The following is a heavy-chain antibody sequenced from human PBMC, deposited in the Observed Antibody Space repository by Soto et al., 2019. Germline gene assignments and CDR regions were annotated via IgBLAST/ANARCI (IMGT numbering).Heavy chain of an antibody. D-gene: IGHD3-10*01. CDR2: IYWDHDK. CDR1: GFSLSTSGVG. Sequence: QITLKESGPTLVKPTQTLTLTCTFSGFSLSTSGVGVGWIRQPPGKALEWLALIYWDHDKRYGPSLRSRRTITTDTSKNQVLLTMTNMDPVDTATYDCAHRSGFGGNFDYWGQGTLVTVSS. J-gene: IGHJ4*02. V-gene: IGHV2-5*05. CDR3: AHRSGFGGNFDY.